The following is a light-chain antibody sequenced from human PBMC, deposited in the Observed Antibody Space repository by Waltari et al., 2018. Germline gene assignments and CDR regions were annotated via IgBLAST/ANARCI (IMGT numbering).Light chain of an antibody. V-gene: IGLV2-14*03. J-gene: IGLJ1*01. CDR2: DVS. CDR1: SGDIGRHNF. Sequence: QSALTQPASVSGSPGQSITISCTGTSGDIGRHNFVSWYQQHPGKAPRLMIFDVSNLPSVVSDRFSGSKSGNAASLTISGLQAEDEADYYCSTYSPSGTPYVFGTGTEVTVL. CDR3: STYSPSGTPYV.